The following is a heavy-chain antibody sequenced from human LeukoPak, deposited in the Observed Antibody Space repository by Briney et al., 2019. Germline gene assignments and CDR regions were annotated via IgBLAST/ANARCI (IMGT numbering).Heavy chain of an antibody. Sequence: SETLSLTCTVSGGSISSGGYYWSWIRQYPGKGLEWIGYIYYSGSTYYNPSLKSRVTISVDTSKNQFSLKLSSVTAADTAVYYCARVDTAMAYFDYWGQGTLVTISS. CDR1: GGSISSGGYY. V-gene: IGHV4-31*03. CDR2: IYYSGST. CDR3: ARVDTAMAYFDY. J-gene: IGHJ4*02. D-gene: IGHD5-18*01.